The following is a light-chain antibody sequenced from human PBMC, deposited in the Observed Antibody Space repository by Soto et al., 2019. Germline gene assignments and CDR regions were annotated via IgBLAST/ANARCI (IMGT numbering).Light chain of an antibody. J-gene: IGKJ4*01. Sequence: DIVMTQSPDSLAVSLGERATINCKSSQSVLYSSNNKNYLAWYQQKPGQPPTLLIYWASTRESGVPDRFSGSGSGTDFTLTISSLQAEDVAVYYCQQYYSTPLSFGGGPKVEIK. CDR3: QQYYSTPLS. V-gene: IGKV4-1*01. CDR1: QSVLYSSNNKNY. CDR2: WAS.